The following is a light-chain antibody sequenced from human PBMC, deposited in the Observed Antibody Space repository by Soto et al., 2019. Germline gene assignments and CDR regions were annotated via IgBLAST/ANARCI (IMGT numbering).Light chain of an antibody. CDR3: QQYNYYRWT. CDR2: DAS. J-gene: IGKJ1*01. V-gene: IGKV3-11*01. Sequence: EIVLTQSPATLSLSPGERATLSCRASQSVSSYLAWYQQKPGQAPRLLIYDASNRATGIPARFSGSGSGTDFTLTISSLEPEDFATYYCQQYNYYRWTFGQGTKVDIK. CDR1: QSVSSY.